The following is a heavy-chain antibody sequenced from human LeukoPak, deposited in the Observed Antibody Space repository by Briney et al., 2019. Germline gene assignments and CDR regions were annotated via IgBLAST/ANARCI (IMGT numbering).Heavy chain of an antibody. CDR2: ISYDGSNK. J-gene: IGHJ5*02. CDR1: GFTFSSYG. V-gene: IGHV3-30*03. Sequence: PGGSLRLSCAASGFTFSSYGMHWVRQAPGKGLEWVAVISYDGSNKYYADSVKGRFTISRDNSKNTLYLQMNSLRAEDTAVYYCARALGYWNTINYSWGQGTLVTVSS. D-gene: IGHD2-15*01. CDR3: ARALGYWNTINYS.